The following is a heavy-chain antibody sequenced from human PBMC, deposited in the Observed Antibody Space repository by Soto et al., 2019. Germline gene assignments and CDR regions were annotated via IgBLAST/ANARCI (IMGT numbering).Heavy chain of an antibody. D-gene: IGHD3-10*01. CDR1: GGSFSGYY. Sequence: PSETLSLTCAVYGGSFSGYYWSWIRQPPGKGLEWIGEINHSGSTNYNPSLKSRVTISVDTSKNQFSLKLSSVTAADTAVYYCARGALNRYYYGSGSYMGFFDYWGQGTLVTVSS. CDR2: INHSGST. J-gene: IGHJ4*02. V-gene: IGHV4-34*01. CDR3: ARGALNRYYYGSGSYMGFFDY.